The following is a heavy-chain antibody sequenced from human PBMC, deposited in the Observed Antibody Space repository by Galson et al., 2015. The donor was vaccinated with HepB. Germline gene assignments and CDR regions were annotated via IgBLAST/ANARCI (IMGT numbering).Heavy chain of an antibody. CDR1: GFTFSSYS. Sequence: SLRLSCAASGFTFSSYSMNWVRQAPGKGLEWVSAISGSGGGTYYADSVKGRFTISRDNSKNTLYLQMNSLRAEDTAVYYCAVGGDFWDYWGQGTLVTVSS. CDR3: AVGGDFWDY. CDR2: ISGSGGGT. V-gene: IGHV3-23*01. J-gene: IGHJ4*02. D-gene: IGHD3-3*01.